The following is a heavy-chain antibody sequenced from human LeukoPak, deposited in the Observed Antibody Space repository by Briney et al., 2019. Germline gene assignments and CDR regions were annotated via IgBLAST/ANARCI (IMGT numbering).Heavy chain of an antibody. CDR2: IYYSGST. CDR1: GGSISSYY. J-gene: IGHJ4*02. CDR3: ARAVGYYDILTGYSYYFDY. Sequence: PSETLSLTCTVSGGSISSYYWSWIRQPPGKGLEWIGYIYYSGSTNYNPSLKSRVTISVDTSKNQFSLKLSSVTAADTAVYYCARAVGYYDILTGYSYYFDYWGQGTLVTVSS. V-gene: IGHV4-59*12. D-gene: IGHD3-9*01.